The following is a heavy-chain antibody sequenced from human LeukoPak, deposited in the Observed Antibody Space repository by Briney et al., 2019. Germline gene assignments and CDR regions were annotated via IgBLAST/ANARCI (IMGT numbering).Heavy chain of an antibody. CDR3: ATSGGFVLPNAITGNWYMDV. CDR1: GFTFSDYS. J-gene: IGHJ6*03. Sequence: GGSLRLSCGASGFTFSDYSMNWVRQAPGKGLAWVASITSAGGYTYYADSVKGRFTISRDNAQNSLFLQMNSLRAEDTAVYFCATSGGFVLPNAITGNWYMDVWGRGTTVTVSS. CDR2: ITSAGGYT. D-gene: IGHD2-2*01. V-gene: IGHV3-21*01.